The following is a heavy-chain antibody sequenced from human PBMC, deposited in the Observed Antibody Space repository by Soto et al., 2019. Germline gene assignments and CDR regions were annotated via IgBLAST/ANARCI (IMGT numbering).Heavy chain of an antibody. Sequence: QVQLVESGGGVVQPGRSLRLSCAASGFTFSSYAMHWVRQAPGKGLEWVAVISYDGSNKYYADSVKGRFTISRDNSKNTLYLQMNSLRAEDTAVYYCARGPRVSGYAFDIWGQGTLVTVSS. V-gene: IGHV3-30-3*01. CDR2: ISYDGSNK. CDR3: ARGPRVSGYAFDI. J-gene: IGHJ3*02. D-gene: IGHD5-12*01. CDR1: GFTFSSYA.